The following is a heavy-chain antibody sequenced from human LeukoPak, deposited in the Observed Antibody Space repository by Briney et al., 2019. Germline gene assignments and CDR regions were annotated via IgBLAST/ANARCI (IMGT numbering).Heavy chain of an antibody. Sequence: GGSLRLSCAASGFTFNNYAMSWVRQAPGKGLEWVSTIGYSGGGTYYADSVKGRFTISRDNAKNTLYLQMNSLRAEDTAVYYCARDASSSWYYPYWGQGTLVTVSS. V-gene: IGHV3-23*01. CDR1: GFTFNNYA. D-gene: IGHD6-13*01. J-gene: IGHJ4*02. CDR2: IGYSGGGT. CDR3: ARDASSSWYYPY.